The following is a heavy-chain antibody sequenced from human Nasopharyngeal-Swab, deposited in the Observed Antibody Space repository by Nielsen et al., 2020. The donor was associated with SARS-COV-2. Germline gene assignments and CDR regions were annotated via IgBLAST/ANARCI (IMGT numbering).Heavy chain of an antibody. D-gene: IGHD2/OR15-2a*01. CDR3: ARALTLRNYYYGMDV. CDR2: IYYSGRT. V-gene: IGHV4-39*01. CDR1: GCSISSSSYY. Sequence: SKTLSPTCTVSGCSISSSSYYWGWIRQPPGKGLEWIGSIYYSGRTYYNPSLKSRVTISVDTSKNQFSLKLSSVPAADTAVYYCARALTLRNYYYGMDVWGQGTTVTVSS. J-gene: IGHJ6*02.